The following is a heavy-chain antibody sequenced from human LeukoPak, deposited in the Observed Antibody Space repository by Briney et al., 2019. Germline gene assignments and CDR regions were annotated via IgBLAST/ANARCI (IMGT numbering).Heavy chain of an antibody. V-gene: IGHV3-23*01. J-gene: IGHJ4*02. CDR3: AKDPGLLWFGEQWEYYFDY. CDR1: GLTFSSYA. CDR2: ISGSGGST. D-gene: IGHD3-10*01. Sequence: GGSLRLSCAASGLTFSSYAMSWVRQAPGKGLEWVSAISGSGGSTYYADSVKGRFTIPRDSSKNTLYLQMNSLRAEDTAVYYCAKDPGLLWFGEQWEYYFDYWGQGTLVTVSS.